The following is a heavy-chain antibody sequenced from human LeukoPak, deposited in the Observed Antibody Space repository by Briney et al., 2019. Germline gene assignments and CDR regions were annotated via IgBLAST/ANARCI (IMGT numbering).Heavy chain of an antibody. Sequence: GGSLRLSCAASGFTVSSNYMSWVRQAPGKGLEWVSVIYSGGSTYYADSVKGRFTISRDNSKNTLYLQMNSLGAEDTAVYYCARVVLWDDFWSGYLNPWGQGTLVTVSS. CDR3: ARVVLWDDFWSGYLNP. J-gene: IGHJ5*02. CDR1: GFTVSSNY. CDR2: IYSGGST. V-gene: IGHV3-53*01. D-gene: IGHD3-3*01.